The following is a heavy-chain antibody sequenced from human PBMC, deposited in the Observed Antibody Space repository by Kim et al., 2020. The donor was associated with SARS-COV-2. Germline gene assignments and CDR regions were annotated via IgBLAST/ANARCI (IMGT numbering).Heavy chain of an antibody. CDR1: GYTFSSYA. V-gene: IGHV3-23*01. D-gene: IGHD1-26*01. J-gene: IGHJ4*01. Sequence: GGSLRLSCAASGYTFSSYAMTWVRQAPGKGLEWVAAVSAAGLRTYYADSLKGRFTISRDNSKNTVNLQMNSLRPEDSAVYYCAKGQSGTRQERYSDYWV. CDR2: VSAAGLRT. CDR3: AKGQSGTRQERYSDY.